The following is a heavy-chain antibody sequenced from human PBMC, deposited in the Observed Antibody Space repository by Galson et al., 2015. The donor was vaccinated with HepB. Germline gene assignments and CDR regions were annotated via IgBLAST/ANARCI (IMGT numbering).Heavy chain of an antibody. Sequence: SLRLSCAASGFTFSNAWMSWVRQAPGKGLEWVGRIKSETDGGTTDYAAPVKGGFTISRDDSKNTLYLQMNSLKTEDTAVYYCTTDPYYYDSTDDYWGQGTLVTVSS. J-gene: IGHJ4*02. CDR1: GFTFSNAW. D-gene: IGHD3-22*01. CDR3: TTDPYYYDSTDDY. V-gene: IGHV3-15*01. CDR2: IKSETDGGTT.